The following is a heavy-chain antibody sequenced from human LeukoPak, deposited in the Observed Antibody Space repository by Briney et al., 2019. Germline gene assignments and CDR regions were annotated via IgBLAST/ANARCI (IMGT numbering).Heavy chain of an antibody. D-gene: IGHD3-10*01. CDR2: IKQDGSEK. CDR3: AREEGLLWFGNLYGVLRYYYYYMDV. CDR1: GFTFSSCW. J-gene: IGHJ6*03. V-gene: IGHV3-7*01. Sequence: PGGSLRLSCAASGFTFSSCWMSWVRQAPGKGLEWVANIKQDGSEKYYVDSVKGRFTISRDNAKNSLYLQMNSLRAEDTAVYYCAREEGLLWFGNLYGVLRYYYYYMDVWGKGTTVTISS.